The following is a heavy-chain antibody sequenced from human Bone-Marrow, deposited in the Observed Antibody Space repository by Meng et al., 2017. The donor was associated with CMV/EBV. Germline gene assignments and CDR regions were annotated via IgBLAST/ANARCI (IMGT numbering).Heavy chain of an antibody. CDR3: SSRPPYGDSDY. J-gene: IGHJ4*02. Sequence: ASVKVSCKASGGTFSSYAISWVRQAPGQGLEWMGIINPSGGSTSYAQKFQGRVTMTRDTSTSTVYMELSSLRSEDTAVYYCSSRPPYGDSDYWGQGTLVTVSS. V-gene: IGHV1-46*01. D-gene: IGHD4-17*01. CDR1: GGTFSSYA. CDR2: INPSGGST.